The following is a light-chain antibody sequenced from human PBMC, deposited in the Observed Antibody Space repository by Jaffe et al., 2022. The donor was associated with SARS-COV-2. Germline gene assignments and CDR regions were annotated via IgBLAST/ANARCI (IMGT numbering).Light chain of an antibody. J-gene: IGLJ2*01. CDR2: GVT. V-gene: IGLV2-14*01. CDR3: SSYRSASRV. CDR1: SSDVGGYDY. Sequence: QSALTQPASVSGSPGQSITISCTGTSSDVGGYDYVSWYQQHPGKAPKLMIYGVTNRPSGVSNRFSGSKSGNTASLTISGLQAEDEADYYCSSYRSASRVFGGGTKLTVL.